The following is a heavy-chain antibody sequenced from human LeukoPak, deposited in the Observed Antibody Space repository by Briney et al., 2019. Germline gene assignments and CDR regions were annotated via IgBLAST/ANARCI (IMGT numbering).Heavy chain of an antibody. V-gene: IGHV3-23*01. Sequence: GGSLRLSCVASGFSFSSYFMNWVRQAPGTGLEWVSAISGNGGSTYYADSVKGRFTISRDNSKNTLSLQMNSLRAEDTAVYYCAKDSGIAVAGTLRAFDIWGQGTMVTVSS. CDR1: GFSFSSYF. D-gene: IGHD6-19*01. CDR2: ISGNGGST. J-gene: IGHJ3*02. CDR3: AKDSGIAVAGTLRAFDI.